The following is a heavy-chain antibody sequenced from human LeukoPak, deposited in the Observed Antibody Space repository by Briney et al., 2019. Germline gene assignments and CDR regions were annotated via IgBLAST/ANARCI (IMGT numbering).Heavy chain of an antibody. J-gene: IGHJ6*03. CDR2: IIPIFGTA. CDR3: ARSDIVVVPAATFYYYYMDV. V-gene: IGHV1-69*13. CDR1: GFTFTSSA. Sequence: SVKVSCKASGFTFTSSAMQWVRQAPGQGLEWMGGIIPIFGTANYAQKFQGRVTITADESTSTAYMELSSLRSEDTAVYYCARSDIVVVPAATFYYYYMDVWGKGTTVTVSS. D-gene: IGHD2-2*01.